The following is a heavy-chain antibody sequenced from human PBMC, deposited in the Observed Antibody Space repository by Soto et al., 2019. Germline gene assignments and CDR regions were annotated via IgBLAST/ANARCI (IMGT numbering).Heavy chain of an antibody. CDR1: GYTFTSYA. J-gene: IGHJ4*02. D-gene: IGHD3-10*01. CDR2: INAGNGNT. CDR3: ATSFGSGSRAFDY. V-gene: IGHV1-3*01. Sequence: ASVKVSCKASGYTFTSYAIHWVRQAPGQRLEWMGWINAGNGNTKYSQKFQDRVTITRDTSASTAYMELSSLRSEDTAIYYCATSFGSGSRAFDYWGQGALVTVS.